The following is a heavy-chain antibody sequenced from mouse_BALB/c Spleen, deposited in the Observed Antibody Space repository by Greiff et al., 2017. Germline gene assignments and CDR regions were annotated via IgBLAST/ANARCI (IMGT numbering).Heavy chain of an antibody. Sequence: EVQRVESGPGLVKPSQSLSLTCTVTGYSITSDYAWNWIRQFPGNKLEWMGYISYSGSTSYNPSLKSRISITRDTSKNQFFLQLNSVTTEDTATYYCARRPYYGSSYWYFDVWGAGTTVTVSS. V-gene: IGHV3-2*02. CDR3: ARRPYYGSSYWYFDV. CDR1: GYSITSDYA. CDR2: ISYSGST. D-gene: IGHD1-1*01. J-gene: IGHJ1*01.